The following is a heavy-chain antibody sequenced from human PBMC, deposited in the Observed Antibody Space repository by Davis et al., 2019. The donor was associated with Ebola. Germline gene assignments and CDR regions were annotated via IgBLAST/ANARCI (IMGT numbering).Heavy chain of an antibody. CDR3: ARDIGMVAPYYFDY. CDR2: IRQDGSDK. J-gene: IGHJ4*02. CDR1: GFTFSNYW. D-gene: IGHD2/OR15-2a*01. V-gene: IGHV3-7*01. Sequence: GESLKISCAASGFTFSNYWMSWVRQAPGKGLEWVANIRQDGSDKYYVDSVKGRFTISRDNAKNSLYLQMNSLRAEDTAVYYCARDIGMVAPYYFDYWGQGTLVTVSS.